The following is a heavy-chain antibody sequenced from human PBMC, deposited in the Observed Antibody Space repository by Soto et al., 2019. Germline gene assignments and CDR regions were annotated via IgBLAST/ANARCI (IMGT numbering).Heavy chain of an antibody. Sequence: HPGGSLRLSCAASGFTFSSYSMNWVRQAPGKGLEWVSYISSSSSTIYYADSVKGRFTISRDNAKNSLYLQMNSLRAEDTAVYYCARELHGGSYGMDVWGQGTTVTVSS. CDR1: GFTFSSYS. J-gene: IGHJ6*02. V-gene: IGHV3-48*01. CDR2: ISSSSSTI. CDR3: ARELHGGSYGMDV.